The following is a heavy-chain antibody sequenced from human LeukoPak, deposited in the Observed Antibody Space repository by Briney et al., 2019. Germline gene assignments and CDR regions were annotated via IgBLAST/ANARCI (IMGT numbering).Heavy chain of an antibody. CDR2: ISANGGST. CDR1: GFSISSYE. V-gene: IGHV3-23*01. Sequence: PGGSLRLSCAASGFSISSYEMNWVRQAPGKGLEWVSTISANGGSTYYADSVKGQFTISRDNSKNTLYLQMHSLRAEDTAVYYCAKDRNYYDSSGYYTVWGQGTMVTVSS. J-gene: IGHJ3*01. CDR3: AKDRNYYDSSGYYTV. D-gene: IGHD3-22*01.